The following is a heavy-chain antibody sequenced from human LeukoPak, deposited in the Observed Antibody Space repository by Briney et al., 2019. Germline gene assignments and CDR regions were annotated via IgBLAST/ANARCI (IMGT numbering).Heavy chain of an antibody. CDR3: ARTGESDFWSAYHFYYYYYMDV. D-gene: IGHD3-3*01. Sequence: GGSLRLSCAASGFTFSSYSMNWVRQAPGKGLEWVSSINSNSSYIYYTDSLKGRFTISRDNAKNSLYLQMNSLRAEDTAVYYCARTGESDFWSAYHFYYYYYMDVWAKGPRSPSP. V-gene: IGHV3-21*01. J-gene: IGHJ6*03. CDR2: INSNSSYI. CDR1: GFTFSSYS.